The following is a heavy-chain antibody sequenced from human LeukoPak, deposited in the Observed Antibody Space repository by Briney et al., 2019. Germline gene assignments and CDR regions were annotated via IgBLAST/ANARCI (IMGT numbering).Heavy chain of an antibody. V-gene: IGHV3-74*01. CDR2: IKSDGET. D-gene: IGHD3-22*01. CDR3: ARAPSEIGGYYPEYFRH. CDR1: GFTFSSYW. J-gene: IGHJ1*01. Sequence: PGGSLRLFCAASGFTFSSYWMHWVRQAPGKGLVWVSRIKSDGETNYADSVKGRFTISRDNAKNTVSLQMNSLRAEDTGVYYCARAPSEIGGYYPEYFRHWGQGTLVTVSS.